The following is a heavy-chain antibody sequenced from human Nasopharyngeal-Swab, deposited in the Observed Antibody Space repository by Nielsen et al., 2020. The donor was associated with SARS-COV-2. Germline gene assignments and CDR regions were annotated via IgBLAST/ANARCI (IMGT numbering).Heavy chain of an antibody. CDR3: AKDFVGQQTYYYYGMDV. CDR1: GFTFSSYS. V-gene: IGHV3-21*04. J-gene: IGHJ6*02. CDR2: ISSSSSYI. Sequence: GGSLRLSCAASGFTFSSYSMNWVRQAPGKGLEWVSSISSSSSYIYYADSVKGRFTISRDNAKNSLYLQMNSLRAEDTAVYYCAKDFVGQQTYYYYGMDVWGQGTTVTVSS. D-gene: IGHD6-13*01.